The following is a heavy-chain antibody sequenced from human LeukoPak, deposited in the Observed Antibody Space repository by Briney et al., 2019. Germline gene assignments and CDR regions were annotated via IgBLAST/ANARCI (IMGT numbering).Heavy chain of an antibody. D-gene: IGHD5-18*01. Sequence: GESLKISCKGSGYSFPTYWIGWVRQMPGKGLEWMGIIYPGDSDTRYSPSFQGQVTISADKSISTAYLQWSSLKASDTAMYYCXRXLAVARXYNYGYGYWGQGTLVTVSS. J-gene: IGHJ4*02. CDR1: GYSFPTYW. CDR3: XRXLAVARXYNYGYGY. V-gene: IGHV5-51*01. CDR2: IYPGDSDT.